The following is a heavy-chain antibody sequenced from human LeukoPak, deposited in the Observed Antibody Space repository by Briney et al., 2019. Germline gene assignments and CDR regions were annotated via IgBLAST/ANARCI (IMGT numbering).Heavy chain of an antibody. CDR2: ISSRSSNI. CDR1: GFTFSSYS. V-gene: IGHV3-48*01. Sequence: PGGSLRLSCAASGFTFSSYSMNWVRQAPGKGLEWVSYISSRSSNIYYADSLKGRFTISRDNAKNSLYLQMNSLRAEDTAVYYCARIPGGYYYGMDVWGQGTTVTVSS. CDR3: ARIPGGYYYGMDV. D-gene: IGHD3-16*01. J-gene: IGHJ6*02.